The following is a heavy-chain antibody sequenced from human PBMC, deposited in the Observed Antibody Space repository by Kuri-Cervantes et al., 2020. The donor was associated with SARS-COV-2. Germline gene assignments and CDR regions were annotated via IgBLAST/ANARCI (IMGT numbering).Heavy chain of an antibody. CDR2: FDPEDGET. D-gene: IGHD3-10*01. CDR1: GYTLTELS. V-gene: IGHV1-24*01. Sequence: KISCKVSGYTLTELSMHWVRQAPGEGLEWMGGFDPEDGETIYAQKFQGRVTMTEDTSTDTAYMELHSLRPEDTAIYYCAARSIWNTYYRSEDNNDAFDMWGQGTMVTVSS. CDR3: AARSIWNTYYRSEDNNDAFDM. J-gene: IGHJ3*02.